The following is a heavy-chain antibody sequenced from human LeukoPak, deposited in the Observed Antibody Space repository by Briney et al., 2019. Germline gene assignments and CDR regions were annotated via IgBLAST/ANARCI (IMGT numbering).Heavy chain of an antibody. V-gene: IGHV3-30-3*01. D-gene: IGHD3-3*02. CDR3: VRDISYSYFDH. CDR2: ISYDGSNK. CDR1: GFTFSSYV. J-gene: IGHJ4*02. Sequence: GGSLRLSCAASGFTFSSYVIHWVRQAPGKGLEWVAVISYDGSNKYYAGSVKGRFTTSRDNSKNSLYLQMNSLRPEDTAIYYCVRDISYSYFDHWGQGNLVTVSS.